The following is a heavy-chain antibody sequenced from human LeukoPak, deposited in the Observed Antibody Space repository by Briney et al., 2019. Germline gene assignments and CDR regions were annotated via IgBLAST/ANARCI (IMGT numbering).Heavy chain of an antibody. CDR2: IIPIFGTA. CDR1: GGTFSSSA. D-gene: IGHD3-10*01. V-gene: IGHV1-69*13. CDR3: ARILPTGFGELWLDP. Sequence: SVKVSCKASGGTFSSSAISWVRQAPGQGLEWMGGIIPIFGTANYAQKFQGRVTITADESTSTAYMELSSLRSEDTAVYYCARILPTGFGELWLDPWGQGTLVTVSS. J-gene: IGHJ5*02.